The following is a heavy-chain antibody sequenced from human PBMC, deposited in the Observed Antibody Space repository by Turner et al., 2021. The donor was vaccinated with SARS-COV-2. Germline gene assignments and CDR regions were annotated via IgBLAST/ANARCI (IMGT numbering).Heavy chain of an antibody. V-gene: IGHV4-59*01. Sequence: QVQLQESGPGLVKPSETLSLTCTVSGGSISSYYWSWIRHPPGKGLEWIGYIYDSGSTKYNPSLKSRVTISVDTSKNQFSLKLSSVTAADTAVYYCARDQAYCGGDCYDYYYYYGMDVWGQGTTVTVSS. CDR3: ARDQAYCGGDCYDYYYYYGMDV. D-gene: IGHD2-21*02. CDR2: IYDSGST. CDR1: GGSISSYY. J-gene: IGHJ6*02.